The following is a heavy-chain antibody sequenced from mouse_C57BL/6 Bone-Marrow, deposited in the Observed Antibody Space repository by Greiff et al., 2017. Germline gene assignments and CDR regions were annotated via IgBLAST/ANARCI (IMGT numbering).Heavy chain of an antibody. V-gene: IGHV1-59*01. Sequence: VKLQQPGAELVRPGTSVKLSCKASGYTFTSYWMHWVKQRPGQGLEWIGVIDPSDSYTNYNQKFKGKATLTVDTSSSTAYMQLSSLTSEDSAVYYCAVGRPWFAYWGQGTLVTVSA. J-gene: IGHJ3*01. CDR3: AVGRPWFAY. CDR2: IDPSDSYT. CDR1: GYTFTSYW.